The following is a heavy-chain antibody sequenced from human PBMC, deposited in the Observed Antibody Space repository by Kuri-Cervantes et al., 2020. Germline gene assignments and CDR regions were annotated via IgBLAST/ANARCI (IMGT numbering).Heavy chain of an antibody. J-gene: IGHJ4*02. CDR2: ISYDGSNK. Sequence: GESLKISCAASGFTLSNHAMNWVRQAPGKGLEWVAVISYDGSNKYYVDSVKGRFTISRDNSKNTLYLQMNSLRAEDTAVYYCARDCYGPDYWGQGTLVTVSS. CDR3: ARDCYGPDY. CDR1: GFTLSNHA. D-gene: IGHD2-2*01. V-gene: IGHV3-30-3*01.